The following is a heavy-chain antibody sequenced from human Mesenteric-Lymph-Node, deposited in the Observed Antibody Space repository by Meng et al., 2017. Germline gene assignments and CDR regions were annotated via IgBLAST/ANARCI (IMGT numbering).Heavy chain of an antibody. V-gene: IGHV3-30-3*01. J-gene: IGHJ4*02. CDR2: ISYDGSKK. CDR1: GFTFSSYA. CDR3: ARSSTYYDFWSGYSGLDY. Sequence: VQLVESGGGVVQPGRSLRLSWAASGFTFSSYAMHWVRQAPGKGLEWVAVISYDGSKKYYADSVKGRFTISRDNSKNTLYLQVNSLRVEDTAVYYCARSSTYYDFWSGYSGLDYRGQGTLVTVSS. D-gene: IGHD3-3*01.